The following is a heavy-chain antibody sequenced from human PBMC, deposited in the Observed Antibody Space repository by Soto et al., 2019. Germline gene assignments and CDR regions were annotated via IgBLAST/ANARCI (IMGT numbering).Heavy chain of an antibody. J-gene: IGHJ4*02. CDR1: GFTFTSAA. V-gene: IGHV1-58*01. CDR2: IVVGSGNT. D-gene: IGHD6-19*01. CDR3: AASSDSYSSGWYSDY. Sequence: SVKGACKGSGFTFTSAAVQWVRRDRGQRLEWIGWIVVGSGNTNYAQKFQERVTITRDMSTSTAYMELSSLRSEDTAVYYCAASSDSYSSGWYSDYWGQGTLVTVSS.